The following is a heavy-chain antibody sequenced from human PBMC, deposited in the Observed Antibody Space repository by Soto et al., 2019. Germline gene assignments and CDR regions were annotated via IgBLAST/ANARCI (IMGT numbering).Heavy chain of an antibody. Sequence: EVQLVESGGGLVQPGRSLRLSCAASGFTFADYAMHWVRQAPGKGLEWVSSISWNSGSVEYAVSVKGRFTISRYNAKNSLYLQMNSLRPADTVLYYCAKDRMFYGDSVVFDAFDIWGLGTTVTVSS. D-gene: IGHD4-17*01. CDR2: ISWNSGSV. CDR3: AKDRMFYGDSVVFDAFDI. J-gene: IGHJ3*02. V-gene: IGHV3-9*01. CDR1: GFTFADYA.